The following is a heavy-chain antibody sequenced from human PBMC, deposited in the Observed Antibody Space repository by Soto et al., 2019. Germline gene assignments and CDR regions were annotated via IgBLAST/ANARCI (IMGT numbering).Heavy chain of an antibody. CDR1: GGSISSSNW. CDR3: ARAPYGSGSYSGQLDNWFDP. Sequence: SETLSLTCAVSGGSISSSNWWSWVRQPPGKGLEWIGEIYHSGSTNYNPSLKSRVTISVDKSKNQFSLKLSSVTAADTAVYYCARAPYGSGSYSGQLDNWFDPWGQGTLVTVS. J-gene: IGHJ5*02. D-gene: IGHD3-10*01. V-gene: IGHV4-4*02. CDR2: IYHSGST.